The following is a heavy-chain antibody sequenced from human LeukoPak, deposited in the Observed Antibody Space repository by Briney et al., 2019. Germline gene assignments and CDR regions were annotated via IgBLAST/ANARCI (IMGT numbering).Heavy chain of an antibody. CDR1: GFTFDDYA. CDR2: ISWNSGSI. D-gene: IGHD3-3*01. J-gene: IGHJ4*02. V-gene: IGHV3-9*03. CDR3: AKGIRARYDFHQGPNFDY. Sequence: GGSLRLSCAASGFTFDDYAMQWVRQAPGKGLEWVSGISWNSGSIGYADSVKGRFTISRDNAKNSLYLQMNSLRTEDMALYYCAKGIRARYDFHQGPNFDYWGQGTLVTVSS.